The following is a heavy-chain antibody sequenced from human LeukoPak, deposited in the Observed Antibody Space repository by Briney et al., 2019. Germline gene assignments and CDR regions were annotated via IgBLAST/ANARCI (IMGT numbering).Heavy chain of an antibody. V-gene: IGHV3-30*02. J-gene: IGHJ4*02. D-gene: IGHD1-26*01. CDR1: GFTFSSYG. CDR2: IRYDGSNK. Sequence: GGSLRLSCAASGFTFSSYGMHWVRQAPGKGLEWVAFIRYDGSNKYYADSVKGRFTISRDNTKNTLYLQMNSLRAEDTAVYYCARALRSSGWELRASYIDWGQGTLVTVSS. CDR3: ARALRSSGWELRASYID.